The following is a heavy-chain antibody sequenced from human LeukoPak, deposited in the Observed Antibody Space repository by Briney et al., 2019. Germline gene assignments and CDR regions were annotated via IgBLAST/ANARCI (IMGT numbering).Heavy chain of an antibody. CDR1: GGSFSGYY. Sequence: KPSETLSLTCAVYGGSFSGYYWSWIRQPPGRGLEWIGEINHSGSTNYNPSLKSRVTISVDTSKNQFSLKLSSVTAADTAVYYCAGGYVAAARLWDYWGQGTLVTVSS. D-gene: IGHD6-13*01. CDR3: AGGYVAAARLWDY. J-gene: IGHJ4*02. V-gene: IGHV4-34*01. CDR2: INHSGST.